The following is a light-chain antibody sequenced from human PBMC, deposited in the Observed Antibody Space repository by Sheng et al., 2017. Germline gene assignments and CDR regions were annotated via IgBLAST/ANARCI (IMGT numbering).Light chain of an antibody. CDR2: DVS. V-gene: IGKV3D-15*01. CDR3: QQYKDWPPLT. CDR1: QSVSNK. Sequence: EIVMTQSPATLSASPGERVTLSCRASQSVSNKLAWYQQKPGQAPRLFIYDVSTRIPGIPGRFSGSGSGTEFTLTISSLQSEDFAVYFCQQYKDWPPLTFGGGTNVEIK. J-gene: IGKJ4*01.